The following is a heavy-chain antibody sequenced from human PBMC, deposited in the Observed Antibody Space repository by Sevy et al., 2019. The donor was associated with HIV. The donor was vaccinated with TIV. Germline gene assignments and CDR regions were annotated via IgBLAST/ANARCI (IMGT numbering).Heavy chain of an antibody. CDR2: IWYDGSNT. CDR3: ARDVDSNYYGIDA. Sequence: GGSLRLSCAASGFIFGNHGMHWVRQAPGKGLEWVARIWYDGSNTYYGESVKGRFTISRDNSKNTVDLQMNSLRVEDTAVYYCARDVDSNYYGIDAWGQGTTVTVSS. D-gene: IGHD4-4*01. V-gene: IGHV3-33*01. CDR1: GFIFGNHG. J-gene: IGHJ6*01.